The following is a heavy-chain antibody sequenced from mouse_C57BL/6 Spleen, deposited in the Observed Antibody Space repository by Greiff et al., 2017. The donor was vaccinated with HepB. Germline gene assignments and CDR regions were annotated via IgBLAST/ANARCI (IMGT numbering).Heavy chain of an antibody. D-gene: IGHD2-13*01. V-gene: IGHV2-6-1*01. CDR3: ARHGDDSFDY. CDR1: GFSLTSYG. CDR2: IWSDGST. J-gene: IGHJ2*01. Sequence: QVQLKESGPGLVAPSQSLSITCTVSGFSLTSYGVHWVRQPPGKGLEWLVVIWSDGSTTYNSALKSRLSISKNHSKSQVFLKMNRLQTDDTAMYYCARHGDDSFDYWGQGTPLTVSS.